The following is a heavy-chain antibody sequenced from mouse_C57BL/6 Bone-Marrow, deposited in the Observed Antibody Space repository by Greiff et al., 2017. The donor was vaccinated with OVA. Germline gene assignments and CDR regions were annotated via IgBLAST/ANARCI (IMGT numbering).Heavy chain of an antibody. D-gene: IGHD1-1*01. CDR1: GFTFSSYG. J-gene: IGHJ1*03. Sequence: EVQGVESGGDLVKPGGSLKLSCAASGFTFSSYGMSWVRQTPDKRLEWVATISSGGSYTYYTDSVKGRFTISRDHAKHTLYLQMSILKSEDTAMYYCARHLYGSSYWYFDVWGTGTTVTVSS. CDR2: ISSGGSYT. CDR3: ARHLYGSSYWYFDV. V-gene: IGHV5-6*01.